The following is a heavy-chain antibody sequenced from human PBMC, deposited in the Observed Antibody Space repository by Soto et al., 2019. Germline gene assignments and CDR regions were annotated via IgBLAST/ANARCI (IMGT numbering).Heavy chain of an antibody. CDR2: IWYDGSNK. J-gene: IGHJ4*02. D-gene: IGHD4-17*01. CDR3: ARAEFVFSVTTDYFDY. Sequence: GGSLRLSCAASGFTFSSYGMHWVRQAPGKGLEWVAVIWYDGSNKYYADSVKGRFTISRDNSKNTLYLQMNSLRAEDTAVYYCARAEFVFSVTTDYFDYWGQGTLVTVSS. CDR1: GFTFSSYG. V-gene: IGHV3-33*01.